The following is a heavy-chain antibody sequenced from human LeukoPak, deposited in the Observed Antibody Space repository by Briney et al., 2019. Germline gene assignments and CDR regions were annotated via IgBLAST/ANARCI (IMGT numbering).Heavy chain of an antibody. Sequence: QPGGSLRLSCAASGFTFSDYNMNWVRQAPGKGLEWVSYITDSGNTIHYADSVKGRFTISRDDAKNSLYLQMNSLRAEDTAVYYCARSIGLTGGGVDVWGQGTTVNVSS. CDR3: ARSIGLTGGGVDV. CDR1: GFTFSDYN. V-gene: IGHV3-11*01. CDR2: ITDSGNTI. J-gene: IGHJ6*02. D-gene: IGHD3-9*01.